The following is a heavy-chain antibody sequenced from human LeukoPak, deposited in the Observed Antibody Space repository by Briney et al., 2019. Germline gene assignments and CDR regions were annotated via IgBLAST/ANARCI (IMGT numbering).Heavy chain of an antibody. CDR1: GGSIVSGGFY. Sequence: SQTLSLTCTVSGGSIVSGGFYWSWIRQHPGKGLEWIGYIYQSGSTYYNPSLKSRVTISVDRSKNQFSLKLSSVTAADTAVYYCGRGGIAAAASGIDYWGQGTLVTVSS. CDR3: GRGGIAAAASGIDY. J-gene: IGHJ4*02. V-gene: IGHV4-30-2*01. D-gene: IGHD6-13*01. CDR2: IYQSGST.